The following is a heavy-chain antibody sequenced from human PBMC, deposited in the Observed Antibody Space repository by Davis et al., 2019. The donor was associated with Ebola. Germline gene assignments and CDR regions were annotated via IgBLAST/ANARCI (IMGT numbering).Heavy chain of an antibody. J-gene: IGHJ4*02. CDR2: IYPGDSDT. D-gene: IGHD3-9*01. V-gene: IGHV5-51*01. CDR1: GYTFTNRW. CDR3: ARLDYDVLTAYYVFDS. Sequence: GGSLRLSCKASGYTFTNRWIGWVRQKPGKGLEWMGIIYPGDSDTRYSPSFQGQVTISADKSINTAYLQWGSLKASDTAMYYCARLDYDVLTAYYVFDSWGQGVRVTVSS.